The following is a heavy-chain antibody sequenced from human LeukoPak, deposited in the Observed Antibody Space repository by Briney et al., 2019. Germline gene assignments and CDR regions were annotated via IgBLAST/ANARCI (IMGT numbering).Heavy chain of an antibody. CDR1: GGPISSGSYY. CDR2: IYTSGST. Sequence: PSQTLSLTCTVSGGPISSGSYYWSWIRQPAGKGLEWIGRIYTSGSTNYNPSLKSRVTISVDTSKNQFSLKLSSVTAADTAVYYCARHRDFWTNDRDAFDIWGQGTMVTVSS. V-gene: IGHV4-61*02. CDR3: ARHRDFWTNDRDAFDI. D-gene: IGHD3/OR15-3a*01. J-gene: IGHJ3*02.